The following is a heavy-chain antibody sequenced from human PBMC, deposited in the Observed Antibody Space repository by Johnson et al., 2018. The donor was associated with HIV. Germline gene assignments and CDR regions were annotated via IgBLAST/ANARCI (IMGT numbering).Heavy chain of an antibody. CDR3: AKGQVARVAFDI. V-gene: IGHV3-33*06. Sequence: QVQLVESGGGVVQPGRSLRLSCAASGFTFSSYGMHWVRQAPGKGLEWVAVIGYDGSNEYYADSVKGRFTISRDNSKNTLYLHMSSLRLEDKAVYYCAKGQVARVAFDICGQGTTVTFSS. CDR2: IGYDGSNE. J-gene: IGHJ3*02. CDR1: GFTFSSYG.